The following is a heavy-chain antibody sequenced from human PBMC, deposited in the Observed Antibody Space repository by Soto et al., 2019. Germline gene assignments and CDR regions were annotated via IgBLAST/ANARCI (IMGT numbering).Heavy chain of an antibody. V-gene: IGHV3-33*01. CDR1: GFTFRAYG. CDR2: IWYDGHNK. D-gene: IGHD2-15*01. Sequence: QPGGSLRLSCAASGFTFRAYGMHWVRQAPGKGLEWVTVIWYDGHNKYYADSVKGRFTISRDNSKNTLYLQMNSLGAEDTAVYYCASSLGGYCSGGSCYSGDSWGQGTQVTVSS. J-gene: IGHJ4*02. CDR3: ASSLGGYCSGGSCYSGDS.